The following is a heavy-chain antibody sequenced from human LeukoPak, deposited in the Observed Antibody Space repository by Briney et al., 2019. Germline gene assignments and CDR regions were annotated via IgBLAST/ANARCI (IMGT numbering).Heavy chain of an antibody. CDR1: GYSISSGYY. D-gene: IGHD5-18*01. CDR3: ARVGGYSYGLYYFAY. J-gene: IGHJ4*02. Sequence: SETLSLTCTVSGYSISSGYYGGWIRQPPGKGLEWIGSVYHSGSTCYNTSLKSRVTISVDTSKNQSSLKLSSLTAAATAVYYRARVGGYSYGLYYFAYWGQGTLVTVSS. CDR2: VYHSGST. V-gene: IGHV4-38-2*02.